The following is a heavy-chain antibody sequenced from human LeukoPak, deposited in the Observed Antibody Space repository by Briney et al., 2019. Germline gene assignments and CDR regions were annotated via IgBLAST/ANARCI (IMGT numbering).Heavy chain of an antibody. Sequence: GGSLRLSCAASGFTFDDYGMSWVRQAPGKGLEWVSGINWNGGSTGYADSVKGRFTISRDNAKNSLYLQMNSLRAGDTAMYHCARILIFGSNVFDPWGQGTLVTVSS. V-gene: IGHV3-20*01. D-gene: IGHD3-3*01. CDR3: ARILIFGSNVFDP. CDR1: GFTFDDYG. J-gene: IGHJ5*02. CDR2: INWNGGST.